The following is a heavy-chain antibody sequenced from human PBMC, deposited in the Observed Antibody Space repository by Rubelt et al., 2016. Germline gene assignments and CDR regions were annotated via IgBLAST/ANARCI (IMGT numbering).Heavy chain of an antibody. V-gene: IGHV4-34*01. D-gene: IGHD3-10*01. CDR1: GGSFSGYY. Sequence: QVQLQQWGAGLLKPSETLSLTCAVYGGSFSGYYWSWIRQPPGKGLEWIGEINHSGSTNYNPSLKGRVSTSVDTSKIQFSRKLSSVTAADTAAYYCASIWFGELMRDYWGQGTLVTVSS. J-gene: IGHJ4*02. CDR3: ASIWFGELMRDY. CDR2: INHSGST.